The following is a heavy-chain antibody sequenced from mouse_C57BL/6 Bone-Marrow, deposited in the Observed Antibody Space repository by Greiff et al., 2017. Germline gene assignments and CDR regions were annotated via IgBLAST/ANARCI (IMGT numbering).Heavy chain of an antibody. V-gene: IGHV5-6*01. Sequence: EVQLQESGGDLVKPGGSLKLSCAASGFTFSSYGMSWVRQTPDKRLEWVATISSGGSYTYYPDSVKGRFTISRDNAKNTLYLQMSSLKSEDTAMYYCASPNWDFAWFAYWGQGTLVTVSA. CDR3: ASPNWDFAWFAY. CDR2: ISSGGSYT. CDR1: GFTFSSYG. D-gene: IGHD4-1*01. J-gene: IGHJ3*01.